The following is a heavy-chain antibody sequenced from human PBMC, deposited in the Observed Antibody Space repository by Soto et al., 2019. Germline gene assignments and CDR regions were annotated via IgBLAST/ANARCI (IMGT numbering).Heavy chain of an antibody. V-gene: IGHV1-18*01. CDR2: ISTYDDKT. D-gene: IGHD2-15*01. CDR1: GYSFRTHG. CDR3: ARVLGYCNSSGCFRNWFDP. J-gene: IGHJ5*02. Sequence: QVQLVQSGAEVKTPGASVKVSCRASGYSFRTHGISWVRQAPGQGLEWMGWISTYDDKTNFPQKFQGRIIMTTDTSTSTAYMELRSLRSDDTAVYFCARVLGYCNSSGCFRNWFDPWGQGTLVTVSS.